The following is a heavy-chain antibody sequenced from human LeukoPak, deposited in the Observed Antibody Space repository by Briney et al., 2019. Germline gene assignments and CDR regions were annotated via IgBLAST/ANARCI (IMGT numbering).Heavy chain of an antibody. Sequence: PGGSLXLSXAASGFTFSXXYXXXXXQAXGKXXXXXXXISXXXXXIXXADSXXXXXXXXXDXAKNSLYLQMNSLRAEXTXVYYCARDYXYDSSGYLGYWGQGTLVTVSS. CDR1: GFTFSXXY. J-gene: IGHJ4*02. D-gene: IGHD3-22*01. CDR2: ISXXXXXI. V-gene: IGHV3-11*01. CDR3: ARDYXYDSSGYLGY.